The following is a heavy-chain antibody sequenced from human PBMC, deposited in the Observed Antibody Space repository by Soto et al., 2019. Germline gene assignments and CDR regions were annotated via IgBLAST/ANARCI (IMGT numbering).Heavy chain of an antibody. V-gene: IGHV3-23*01. Sequence: GGSLRLSCAASGFTFSSYAMSWVRQAPGKGLEWVSAISGSGGSTYYADSVKGRFTISRDNSKNTLYLQMNSLRAEDTAVYYCATDPLEDIVVVVAAHYFDYWGQGTLVTVSS. J-gene: IGHJ4*02. CDR2: ISGSGGST. D-gene: IGHD2-15*01. CDR3: ATDPLEDIVVVVAAHYFDY. CDR1: GFTFSSYA.